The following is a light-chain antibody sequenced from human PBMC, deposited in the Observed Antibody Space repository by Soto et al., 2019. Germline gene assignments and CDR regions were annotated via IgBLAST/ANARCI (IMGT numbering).Light chain of an antibody. CDR2: GAS. CDR1: QGIGNA. CDR3: QHYNSYSEA. Sequence: AIQMTQSPSSLSASVGDRVTISCGASQGIGNALGWYQQKPGKPPKVLIYGASNLQSGVPSRFSGSGSGTELTLTISSLQTDDFETYYCQHYNSYSEAFGHGTKVDIK. J-gene: IGKJ1*01. V-gene: IGKV1-13*02.